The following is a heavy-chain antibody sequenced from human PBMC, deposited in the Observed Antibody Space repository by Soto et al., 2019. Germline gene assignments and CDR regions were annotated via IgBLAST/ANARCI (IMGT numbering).Heavy chain of an antibody. CDR1: GFTFGSYG. J-gene: IGHJ6*02. CDR2: IWYDGSNK. D-gene: IGHD4-17*01. V-gene: IGHV3-33*01. CDR3: ARAVYGDYESYDGMDV. Sequence: QVHLAESGGGVVQPGSSLRLSCAASGFTFGSYGMHWVRRAPGKGLEWVAVIWYDGSNKYYADSVKGRFTISRDNSKNTLVLQMNSLRGEDTAVYYCARAVYGDYESYDGMDVWGQGTTVTVSS.